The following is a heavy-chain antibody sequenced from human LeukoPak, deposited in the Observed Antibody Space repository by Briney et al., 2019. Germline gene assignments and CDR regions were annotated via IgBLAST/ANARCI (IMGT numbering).Heavy chain of an antibody. V-gene: IGHV1-58*01. CDR1: GFTFTSSA. D-gene: IGHD1-7*01. Sequence: SVKVSCKASGFTFTSSAVQWVRQARGQRLEWIGWIVVGSGNTNYAQKFQERVTITRDMSTSTAYMELSSLRSEDTAVYFCAAITGTTRGPYYFDYWGQGTLVTVSS. CDR2: IVVGSGNT. CDR3: AAITGTTRGPYYFDY. J-gene: IGHJ4*02.